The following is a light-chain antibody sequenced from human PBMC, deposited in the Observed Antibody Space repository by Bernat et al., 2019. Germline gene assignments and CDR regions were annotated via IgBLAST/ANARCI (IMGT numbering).Light chain of an antibody. V-gene: IGKV1-39*01. J-gene: IGKJ1*01. CDR3: QQSYSIRT. Sequence: DIQLTQSPSSLSASVGDIVTITCRASQSIDTSLNWYQQKPGKAPRLLIYTASAFQPDVPSRFNGSGSGTDFTLKITGLQREDFATYYCQQSYSIRTFGQGNKVEIK. CDR1: QSIDTS. CDR2: TAS.